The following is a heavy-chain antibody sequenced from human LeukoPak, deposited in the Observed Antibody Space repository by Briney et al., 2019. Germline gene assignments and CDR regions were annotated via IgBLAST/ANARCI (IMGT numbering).Heavy chain of an antibody. CDR2: FDAEDGET. V-gene: IGHV1-24*01. Sequence: ASVRVSCKVSGYTLSELSMHWVRPAPGKGLEWVGGFDAEDGETIYAQKFQGRVTMTDDTSTTTAYMELSSLRSEDTAVYYCATRITIFGVVIPFDPWGQGTLVTVSS. CDR1: GYTLSELS. CDR3: ATRITIFGVVIPFDP. J-gene: IGHJ5*02. D-gene: IGHD3-3*01.